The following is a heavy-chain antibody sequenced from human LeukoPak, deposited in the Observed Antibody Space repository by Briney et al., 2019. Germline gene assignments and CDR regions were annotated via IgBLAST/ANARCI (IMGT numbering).Heavy chain of an antibody. J-gene: IGHJ4*02. CDR1: GFTFSSHW. D-gene: IGHD5-18*01. V-gene: IGHV3-74*01. CDR3: ASDTVDIALGIDY. CDR2: INSDGSST. Sequence: GGSLRLSCAASGFTFSSHWMHWVRQAPGKGLVWVSRINSDGSSTTYADSVRGRFTISRDNAKNTLYLQMNSLGAEDTAVYYCASDTVDIALGIDYWGQGTLVTVSS.